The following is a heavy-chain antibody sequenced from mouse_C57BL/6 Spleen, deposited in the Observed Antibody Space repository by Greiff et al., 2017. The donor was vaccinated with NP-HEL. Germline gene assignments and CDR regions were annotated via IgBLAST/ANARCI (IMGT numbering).Heavy chain of an antibody. CDR1: GYSFTGYY. Sequence: EVQLQQSGPELVKPGASVKISCKASGYSFTGYYMNWVKQSPEKSLEWIGEINPSTGGTTYNQKFKAKATLTVDKSSSTAYMQLKSLTSEDSAVYYCARGTLMVTTRYFDVWGTGTTVTVSS. CDR2: INPSTGGT. J-gene: IGHJ1*03. D-gene: IGHD2-2*01. CDR3: ARGTLMVTTRYFDV. V-gene: IGHV1-42*01.